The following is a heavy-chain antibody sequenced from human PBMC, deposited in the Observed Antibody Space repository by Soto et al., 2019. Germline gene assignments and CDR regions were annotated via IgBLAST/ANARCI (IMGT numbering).Heavy chain of an antibody. CDR1: GDSISSRSYY. J-gene: IGHJ4*02. CDR3: ARQRTSVVTQAYCDA. Sequence: XETLSLTCTVTGDSISSRSYYWGWIRQPPGKGLEWIGSIYYSGSTYNNPSLRSRVSMSIDTSKDQFSLKLKSVTAADTALYFCARQRTSVVTQAYCDAWGPGSLVTVSS. D-gene: IGHD2-21*02. CDR2: IYYSGST. V-gene: IGHV4-39*01.